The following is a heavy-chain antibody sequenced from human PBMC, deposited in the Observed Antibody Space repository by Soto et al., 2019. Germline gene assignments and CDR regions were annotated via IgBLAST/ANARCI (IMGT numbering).Heavy chain of an antibody. V-gene: IGHV4-59*08. CDR1: GGSISSYY. J-gene: IGHJ4*02. Sequence: SETLSLTCTVSGGSISSYYWSWIRQPPGKGLEWIGYIYYSGSTNYNPSLKSRVTISVDTSKNQFSLKLSSVTAADTAVYYCARQYCSGGSCYFDYWGQGTLVTVSS. D-gene: IGHD2-15*01. CDR3: ARQYCSGGSCYFDY. CDR2: IYYSGST.